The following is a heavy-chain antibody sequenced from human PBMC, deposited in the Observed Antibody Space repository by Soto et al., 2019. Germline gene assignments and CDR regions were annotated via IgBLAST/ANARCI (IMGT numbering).Heavy chain of an antibody. CDR1: GGCISSSNW. D-gene: IGHD3-10*01. CDR2: IYHSGST. J-gene: IGHJ4*02. V-gene: IGHV4-4*02. CDR3: ARYGSGSYYIN. Sequence: SETLALTCAVYGGCISSSNWWSWVRQPPGKGLEWIGEIYHSGSTNYNPSLKSRVTISVDKSKNQFSLKLSSVTAADTAVYYCARYGSGSYYINWGQGTLVTVS.